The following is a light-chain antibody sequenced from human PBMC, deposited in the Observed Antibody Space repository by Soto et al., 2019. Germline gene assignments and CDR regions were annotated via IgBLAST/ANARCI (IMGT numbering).Light chain of an antibody. CDR2: GPS. CDR3: QHYGGSPFT. V-gene: IGKV3-20*01. Sequence: EIVLTQSPGTLSLSPGERATLSCRASQSVSNNLGWIQQKPGQTPRLLMYGPSSRATGIPDRFSGSGSGTRFSRTISRLAPEDFALYYCQHYGGSPFTFGPGNKV. CDR1: QSVSNN. J-gene: IGKJ3*01.